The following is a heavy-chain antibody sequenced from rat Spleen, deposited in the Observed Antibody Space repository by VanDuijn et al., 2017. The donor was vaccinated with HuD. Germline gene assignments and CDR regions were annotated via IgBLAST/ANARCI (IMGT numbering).Heavy chain of an antibody. V-gene: IGHV5-7*01. D-gene: IGHD1-10*01. CDR2: ISYDGSST. CDR1: GFTFSDYN. CDR3: ARRDNQFAY. Sequence: EVQLVESGGGLVQPGRSLKLSCAASGFTFSDYNMAWVRQAPKKGLEWVATISYDGSSTYYRDSVKGRFPISRDNAKSTLYLQMDSLRSEDTATYYCARRDNQFAYWGQGTLVTVSS. J-gene: IGHJ3*01.